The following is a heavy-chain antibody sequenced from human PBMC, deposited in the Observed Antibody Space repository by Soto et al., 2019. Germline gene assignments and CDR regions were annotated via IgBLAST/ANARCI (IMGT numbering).Heavy chain of an antibody. CDR2: IYSGGST. CDR3: ARDLKVGATRMGFDY. Sequence: EVQLVESGGGLIQPGGSLRLSCAASWFTVSSNYMSWVRQAPGKGLEWVSVIYSGGSTYYADSVKGRFTISRDNSKNTLYLQMNSLRAEDTAVYYCARDLKVGATRMGFDYWGQGTLVTVSS. D-gene: IGHD1-26*01. CDR1: WFTVSSNY. V-gene: IGHV3-53*01. J-gene: IGHJ4*02.